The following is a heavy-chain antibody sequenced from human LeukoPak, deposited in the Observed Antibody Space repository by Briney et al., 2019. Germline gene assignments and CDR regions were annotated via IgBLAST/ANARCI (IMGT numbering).Heavy chain of an antibody. CDR2: ISGSGTST. D-gene: IGHD6-19*01. J-gene: IGHJ4*02. Sequence: GGSLRLSCAASGFTFTNYAMSWVRQAPGKGLEWVSAISGSGTSTYYADSVKGRFTISRDNSESTLYLQMSSLTDEDTAVYFCAKRGDRSGWSYYFDYWGQGTLVTVSS. V-gene: IGHV3-23*01. CDR1: GFTFTNYA. CDR3: AKRGDRSGWSYYFDY.